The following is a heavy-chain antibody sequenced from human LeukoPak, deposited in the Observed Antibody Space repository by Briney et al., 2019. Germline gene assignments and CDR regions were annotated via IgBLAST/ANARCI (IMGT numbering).Heavy chain of an antibody. CDR2: IIPIFGTA. D-gene: IGHD6-19*01. J-gene: IGHJ3*02. CDR3: ARVFTAVAEVLGAFDI. CDR1: GGTFSSYA. V-gene: IGHV1-69*13. Sequence: GASVKVSCKASGGTFSSYAISWVRQAPGQGLEWMGGIIPIFGTANYAQKFQGRVTITADESTSTAYMELSSLRSEDTAVYYCARVFTAVAEVLGAFDIWGQGTMVTVSS.